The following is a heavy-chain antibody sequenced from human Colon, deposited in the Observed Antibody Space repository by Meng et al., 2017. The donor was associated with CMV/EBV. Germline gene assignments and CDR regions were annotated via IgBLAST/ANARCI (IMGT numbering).Heavy chain of an antibody. CDR1: GFTFSNYE. D-gene: IGHD6-13*01. CDR3: AVEYTGSRQNAFDF. V-gene: IGHV3-48*03. J-gene: IGHJ3*01. Sequence: GGSLRLSCAASGFTFSNYEMNWVRQAPGEGLEWVAYISNSGAIYYAGSVEGRFTISRDNARNSLYLEMNSLRAEDTALYYCAVEYTGSRQNAFDFWGQGTLVTVSS. CDR2: ISNSGAI.